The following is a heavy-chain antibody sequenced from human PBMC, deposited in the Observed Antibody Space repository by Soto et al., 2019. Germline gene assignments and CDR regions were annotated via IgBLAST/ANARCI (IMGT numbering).Heavy chain of an antibody. Sequence: QVQLVQSASEVKKPGSSAKVSCKASGGTFSNYAFSWVRQAPGQGLEWMGGIITMIGTANYADKFQGRVTITADESTSTLYMELSSLRSEDTALYYCARVRSGTYFGVYYNGMDVWGQGTAVTVSS. CDR1: GGTFSNYA. J-gene: IGHJ6*02. CDR3: ARVRSGTYFGVYYNGMDV. V-gene: IGHV1-69*01. D-gene: IGHD1-26*01. CDR2: IITMIGTA.